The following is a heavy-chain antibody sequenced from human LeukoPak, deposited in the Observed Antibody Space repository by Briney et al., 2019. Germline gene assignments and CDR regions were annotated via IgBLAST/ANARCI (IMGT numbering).Heavy chain of an antibody. CDR1: GGSVSYYY. V-gene: IGHV4-59*08. D-gene: IGHD2-2*01. Sequence: PSETLSPTCTVSGGSVSYYYWSWIRQPAGKGLEWIGYIYNSGGTNYNPSLKSRVTISIDTSKNQFSLKLSSVTAADTAVYYCARAGQGGPAATWGQGTLVTVSS. CDR3: ARAGQGGPAAT. J-gene: IGHJ5*02. CDR2: IYNSGGT.